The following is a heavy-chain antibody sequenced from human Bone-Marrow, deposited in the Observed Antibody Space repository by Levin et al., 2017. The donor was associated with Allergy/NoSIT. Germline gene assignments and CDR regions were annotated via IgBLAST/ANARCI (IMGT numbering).Heavy chain of an antibody. V-gene: IGHV4-39*06. CDR3: AGDRSGSYLSWFDP. D-gene: IGHD2-21*01. Sequence: SETLSLTCNVSGGAISSSIYYWGWIRQPPGMGREWIGTIYHTGSTYYNPSLESRVTISVDTSKNQFPVMLTSVTAANTAVYYCAGDRSGSYLSWFDPWGQGTLVTVSS. J-gene: IGHJ5*02. CDR2: IYHTGST. CDR1: GGAISSSIYY.